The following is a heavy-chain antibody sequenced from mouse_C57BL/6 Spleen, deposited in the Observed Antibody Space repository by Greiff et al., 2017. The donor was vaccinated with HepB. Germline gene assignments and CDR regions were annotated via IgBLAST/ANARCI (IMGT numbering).Heavy chain of an antibody. J-gene: IGHJ4*01. D-gene: IGHD2-4*01. V-gene: IGHV5-17*01. CDR3: ARGYDYDGGMDY. CDR2: ISSGSSTI. CDR1: GFTFSDYG. Sequence: VQLKESGGGLVKPGGSLKLSCAASGFTFSDYGMHWVRQAPEKGLEWVAYISSGSSTIYYADTVKGRFTISRDNAKNTLFLQMTSLRSEDTAMYYCARGYDYDGGMDYWGQGTSVTVSS.